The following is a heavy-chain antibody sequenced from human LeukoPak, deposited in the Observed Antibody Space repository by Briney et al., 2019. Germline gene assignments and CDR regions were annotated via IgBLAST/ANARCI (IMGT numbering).Heavy chain of an antibody. CDR1: GFTFSSYE. CDR3: ATLFGVAAIDY. V-gene: IGHV3-48*03. D-gene: IGHD3-3*01. J-gene: IGHJ4*02. Sequence: PGGSLRLSCAASGFTFSSYEMNWVRQAPGKGLEWVSYISSSGSTIYYADSVKGRFTFSRDNAKNSLYLQMNSLRAEDTAVYYCATLFGVAAIDYWGQGTLVTVSS. CDR2: ISSSGSTI.